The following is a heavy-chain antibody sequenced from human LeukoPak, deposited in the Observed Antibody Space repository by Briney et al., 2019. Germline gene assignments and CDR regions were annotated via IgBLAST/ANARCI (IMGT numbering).Heavy chain of an antibody. J-gene: IGHJ4*02. D-gene: IGHD4-17*01. CDR3: ARRAGEYSHPYDY. CDR2: IYSGGNT. Sequence: GGSLRLSCAASGLSFSDAWMSWVRQAPGKGLEWVSFIYSGGNTHYSDSVTGRFTISRDNSKNTLYLQMNSLSADDTAVYYCARRAGEYSHPYDYWGQGTLVTVSS. CDR1: GLSFSDAW. V-gene: IGHV3-53*01.